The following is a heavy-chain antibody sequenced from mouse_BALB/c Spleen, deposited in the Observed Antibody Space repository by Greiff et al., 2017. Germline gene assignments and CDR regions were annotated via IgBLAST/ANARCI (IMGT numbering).Heavy chain of an antibody. CDR1: GFTFTDYY. J-gene: IGHJ4*01. CDR2: IRNKANGYTT. V-gene: IGHV7-3*02. Sequence: EVKLMESGGGLVQPGGSLRLSCATSGFTFTDYYMSWVRQPPGKALEWLGFIRNKANGYTTEYSASVQGRFTISRDNSQSILYLQMNTLRAEDSATYCCAREPAYYGNYWGAMDYWGQGTSVTGSS. D-gene: IGHD2-10*01. CDR3: AREPAYYGNYWGAMDY.